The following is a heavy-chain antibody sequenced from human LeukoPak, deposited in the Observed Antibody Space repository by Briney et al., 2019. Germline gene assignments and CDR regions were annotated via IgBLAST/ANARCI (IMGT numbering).Heavy chain of an antibody. CDR3: AKIFARSGLYSGWDY. J-gene: IGHJ4*02. CDR1: AFFFSDYY. Sequence: GGSLRFSCATSAFFFSDYYMSSIRQAPANRLDWVAYISDSSHIIYYADSLNGRFAVYRDNDGHSLHLQMNNLTVEDTAVYYCAKIFARSGLYSGWDYWGQGTLVTVSS. V-gene: IGHV3-11*01. CDR2: ISDSSHII. D-gene: IGHD3-10*01.